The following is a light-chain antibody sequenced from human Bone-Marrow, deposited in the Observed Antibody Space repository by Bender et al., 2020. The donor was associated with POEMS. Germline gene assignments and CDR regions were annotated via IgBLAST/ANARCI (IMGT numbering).Light chain of an antibody. CDR1: SSDVGGHNY. J-gene: IGLJ2*01. Sequence: QSALTQPASVSGSPGQSITISCTGTSSDVGGHNYVSWYQQHPGKAPKLMIYDVSHRPSGVSNRFSGSKSGNTASLTISGLQAEDEADYYCSSYTSTSTPVVFGGGTKLTVL. V-gene: IGLV2-14*01. CDR2: DVS. CDR3: SSYTSTSTPVV.